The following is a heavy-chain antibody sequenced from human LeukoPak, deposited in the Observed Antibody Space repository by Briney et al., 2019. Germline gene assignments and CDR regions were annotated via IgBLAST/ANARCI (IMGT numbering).Heavy chain of an antibody. J-gene: IGHJ4*02. V-gene: IGHV3-21*01. CDR3: ARGSGWESVDY. D-gene: IGHD6-19*01. CDR1: GFTFSSYW. Sequence: SGGSLRLSCAASGFTFSSYWMSWVRQAPGKGLEWVSAIGSSSGYMNYANSVKGRFTISRDNARNSLFLQMSSLRAEDTAVYYCARGSGWESVDYWGQGTLVTVSS. CDR2: IGSSSGYM.